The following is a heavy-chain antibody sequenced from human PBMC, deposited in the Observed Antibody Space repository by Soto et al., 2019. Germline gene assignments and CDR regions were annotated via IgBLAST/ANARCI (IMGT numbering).Heavy chain of an antibody. J-gene: IGHJ4*02. CDR3: ARGCTNGVCYGYY. V-gene: IGHV3-74*01. Sequence: WGVLRLSCAASGFTFSSYWMHWVRQAPGKGLVWVSRINSDGSSASYADSVKGRFTISRDNAKSTLYLQMNSLRAEDTAVYYCARGCTNGVCYGYYWGQGTLVTVSS. D-gene: IGHD2-8*01. CDR2: INSDGSSA. CDR1: GFTFSSYW.